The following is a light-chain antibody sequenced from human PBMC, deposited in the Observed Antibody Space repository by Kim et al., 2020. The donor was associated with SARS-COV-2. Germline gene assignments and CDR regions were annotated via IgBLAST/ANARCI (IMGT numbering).Light chain of an antibody. J-gene: IGLJ2*01. CDR1: SSDVGGYSY. V-gene: IGLV2-14*01. CDR3: SSYTSSSTLD. Sequence: QSALTQPASVSGSPGQSITISCTGTSSDVGGYSYVSWYQQHPGKAPKLMIFDVNKRPSGVSNRFSGSKSGNTASLTISGLQAEDEAGYYCSSYTSSSTLDFGGGTQLSVL. CDR2: DVN.